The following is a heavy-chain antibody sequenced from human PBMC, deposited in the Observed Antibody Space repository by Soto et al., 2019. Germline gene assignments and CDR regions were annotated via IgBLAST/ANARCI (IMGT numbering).Heavy chain of an antibody. CDR2: IYYSGST. V-gene: IGHV4-59*01. D-gene: IGHD6-19*01. CDR3: AREAVAVAGRFDY. Sequence: SETLSLTCTVSGGSISSYYWSWIRQPPGKGLEWIGYIYYSGSTNYNPSLKSRVTISVDTSKNQFSLKLSSVTAADTAVYYCAREAVAVAGRFDYWGQGTLVTVSS. J-gene: IGHJ4*02. CDR1: GGSISSYY.